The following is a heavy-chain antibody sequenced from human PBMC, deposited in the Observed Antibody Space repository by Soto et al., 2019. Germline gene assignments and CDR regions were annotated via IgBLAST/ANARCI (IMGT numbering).Heavy chain of an antibody. D-gene: IGHD2-15*01. CDR1: GYTFTGYG. V-gene: IGHV1-69*06. Sequence: WASVKVSCKASGYTFTGYGISWVRQAPGXGLGXMGGISPIFGTANYAQKFQGRVTITADRSTSTAYMKLSSLRSEDTAVYYCARGGGVVAANWFDPWGQGTLVTVSS. J-gene: IGHJ5*02. CDR2: ISPIFGTA. CDR3: ARGGGVVAANWFDP.